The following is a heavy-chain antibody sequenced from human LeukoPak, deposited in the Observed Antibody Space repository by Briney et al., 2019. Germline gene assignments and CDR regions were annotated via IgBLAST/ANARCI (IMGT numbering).Heavy chain of an antibody. Sequence: SQTLSLTCTVSGGSINSGGYYWSWIRQPPGKGLEWIGFIYQSGSTYHNPSLKSRVTISVDRSKNQFSLKMSSVTAADTAVYFCAKFDSSGYYVDHWGQGTLVTVSS. D-gene: IGHD3-22*01. V-gene: IGHV4-30-2*01. J-gene: IGHJ4*02. CDR2: IYQSGST. CDR1: GGSINSGGYY. CDR3: AKFDSSGYYVDH.